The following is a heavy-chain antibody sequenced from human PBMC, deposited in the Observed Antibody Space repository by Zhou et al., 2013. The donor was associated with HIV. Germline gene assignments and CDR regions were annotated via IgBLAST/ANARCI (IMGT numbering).Heavy chain of an antibody. CDR2: ISAYNGDT. Sequence: QVQPVQSGAEVKKPGASVKVSCKASGYIFTSYGISWVRQAPGQGLEWMGWISAYNGDTNYAQKLQGRVTMTTDTSTSTAYMELRSLRSDDTAVYYCARLPWWRGYRGYYFDYVGPGNPGHRLL. D-gene: IGHD2-15*01. CDR1: GYIFTSYG. J-gene: IGHJ4*02. V-gene: IGHV1-18*01. CDR3: ARLPWWRGYRGYYFDY.